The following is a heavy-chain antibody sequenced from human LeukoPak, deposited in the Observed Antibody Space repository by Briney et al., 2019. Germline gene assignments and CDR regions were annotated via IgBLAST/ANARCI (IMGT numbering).Heavy chain of an antibody. J-gene: IGHJ4*02. V-gene: IGHV1-2*02. CDR3: ARDRGPRRDFDY. D-gene: IGHD1-14*01. CDR2: INPNSGGT. CDR1: QYTFTGYY. Sequence: ASVKVSCKASQYTFTGYYMHWVRQAPGQGLEWMGWINPNSGGTNYAQKFQGRVTMTRDTSISTAYMELSRLRSDDTAVYYCARDRGPRRDFDYWGQGTLVTVSS.